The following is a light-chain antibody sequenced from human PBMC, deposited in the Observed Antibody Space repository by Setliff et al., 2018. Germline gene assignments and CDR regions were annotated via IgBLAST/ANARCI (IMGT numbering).Light chain of an antibody. CDR2: DFT. CDR1: YSDVGKYNL. V-gene: IGLV2-23*02. J-gene: IGLJ1*01. Sequence: QPALTQPASVSGSPGQSITISCTGTYSDVGKYNLVSWYQQHPGKAPKLILYDFTTRPSGVSDRFSGSKSANTASLTISGLQAEDEADYYCCSYAGSSTFVFGGGTKVTVL. CDR3: CSYAGSSTFV.